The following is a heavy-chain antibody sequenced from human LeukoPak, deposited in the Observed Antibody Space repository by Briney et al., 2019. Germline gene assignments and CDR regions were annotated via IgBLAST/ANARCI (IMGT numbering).Heavy chain of an antibody. CDR2: IYADGYT. J-gene: IGHJ3*01. V-gene: IGHV3-53*04. CDR1: GISVSNYY. Sequence: PGGTLRLSCTASGISVSNYYMSWVRQAPGKGLEWVSAIYADGYTRDAASVKGRFSISRHNSKNTVYLQMDNLRPEDTAVYYCARDRRGEKDFDVWGQGTMVTVSS. CDR3: ARDRRGEKDFDV.